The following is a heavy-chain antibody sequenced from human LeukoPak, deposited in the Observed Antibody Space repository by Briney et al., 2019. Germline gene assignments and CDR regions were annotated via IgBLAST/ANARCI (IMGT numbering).Heavy chain of an antibody. J-gene: IGHJ4*02. CDR2: IGSDGSKK. Sequence: PGRSLRLSCVASGFMFSDHAFHWVRQSPDKGLEWVALIGSDGSKKYYADSVPGRFTVSRENSKNTLFLQMNTLRADDTAVYFCARHMTSTRLFDSWGQGTLVTVSS. V-gene: IGHV3-30*04. CDR1: GFMFSDHA. D-gene: IGHD5/OR15-5a*01. CDR3: ARHMTSTRLFDS.